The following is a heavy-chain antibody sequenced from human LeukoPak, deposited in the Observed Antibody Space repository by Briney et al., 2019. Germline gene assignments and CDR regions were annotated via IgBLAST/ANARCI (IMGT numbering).Heavy chain of an antibody. V-gene: IGHV1-46*01. Sequence: ASVKVSCKASGFTFTNYYMLWVRQAPGQGLEWMGLINPSGSSTNYAQKFRGRVTMTRDTSTTTVYMELSSLRSEDTAVYYCAREESGGYFDYGGQGTLVTVSS. CDR2: INPSGSST. CDR3: AREESGGYFDY. CDR1: GFTFTNYY. J-gene: IGHJ4*02. D-gene: IGHD2-8*02.